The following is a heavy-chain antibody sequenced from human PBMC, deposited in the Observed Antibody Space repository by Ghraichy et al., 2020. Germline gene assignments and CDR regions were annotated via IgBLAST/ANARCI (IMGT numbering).Heavy chain of an antibody. V-gene: IGHV4-59*08. CDR2: VYYSGST. CDR1: GGSISGYY. J-gene: IGHJ4*02. D-gene: IGHD6-19*01. Sequence: SQTLSLTCTVSGGSISGYYWSWIRQPPGQGLEWIGYVYYSGSTNYSPSLKTRVTISVDTSKNQFSLKLSSVTAADTAVYYCARHSSGWHFDYWGQGTVVAVSS. CDR3: ARHSSGWHFDY.